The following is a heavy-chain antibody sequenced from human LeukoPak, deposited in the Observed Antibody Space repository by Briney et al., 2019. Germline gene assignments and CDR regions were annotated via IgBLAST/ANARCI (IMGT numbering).Heavy chain of an antibody. CDR2: IDPSDSYT. CDR3: ARDAVYCSGGSCHDY. Sequence: GESLKISCKGSGYSFTSYWIGWVRQMPGKGLEWMGRIDPSDSYTNYSPSFQGHVTISADKSISTAYLQWSSLKASDTAMYYCARDAVYCSGGSCHDYWGQGTLVTVSS. J-gene: IGHJ4*02. D-gene: IGHD2-15*01. V-gene: IGHV5-10-1*01. CDR1: GYSFTSYW.